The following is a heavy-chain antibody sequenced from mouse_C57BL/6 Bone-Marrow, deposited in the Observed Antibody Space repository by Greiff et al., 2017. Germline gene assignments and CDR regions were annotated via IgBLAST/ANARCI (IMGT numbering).Heavy chain of an antibody. CDR3: ARASTEGDYYAMDY. D-gene: IGHD1-1*01. V-gene: IGHV1-80*01. Sequence: QVQLQQSGAELVKPGASVKISCKASGYAFSSYWMNWVKQRPGKGLEWIGQIYPGDGDTNYNGKFKGKATLTADKSSSAAYMQLSSLTSEDSAVYYCARASTEGDYYAMDYWGQGTSVTVSS. CDR1: GYAFSSYW. J-gene: IGHJ4*01. CDR2: IYPGDGDT.